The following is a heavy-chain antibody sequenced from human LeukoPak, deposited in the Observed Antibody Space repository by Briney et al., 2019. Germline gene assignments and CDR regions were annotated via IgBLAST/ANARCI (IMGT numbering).Heavy chain of an antibody. CDR1: GFSFSTYG. D-gene: IGHD3-22*01. Sequence: GGSLRLSCVASGFSFSTYGMHWVRQAPGKGLEWVAVIWFDGNNKYYGDSVKGRFTISRDNAKNTLYLQMNSLRAEDTAVYYCARGLVRDTSGYYSDYWGQGTLVTVSS. J-gene: IGHJ4*02. CDR3: ARGLVRDTSGYYSDY. V-gene: IGHV3-33*01. CDR2: IWFDGNNK.